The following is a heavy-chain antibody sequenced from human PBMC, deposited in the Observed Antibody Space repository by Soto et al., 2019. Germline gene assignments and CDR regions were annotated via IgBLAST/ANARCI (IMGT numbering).Heavy chain of an antibody. Sequence: QITLKESGPTLVKPAQTLTLTCTFSGFSRITSGVGVGWTRHPPGKPLEWLPLIYWMDDKFYSPSLRSRLTITKDTSNSQVVLTMTNMDPVDTATYYCALRGYCTGDSCYSAWGQGTLVTVSS. V-gene: IGHV2-5*01. CDR1: GFSRITSGVG. CDR2: IYWMDDK. CDR3: ALRGYCTGDSCYSA. D-gene: IGHD2-15*01. J-gene: IGHJ5*02.